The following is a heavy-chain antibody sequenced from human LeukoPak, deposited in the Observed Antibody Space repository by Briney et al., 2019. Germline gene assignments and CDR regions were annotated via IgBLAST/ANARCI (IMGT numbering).Heavy chain of an antibody. D-gene: IGHD6-19*01. V-gene: IGHV1-2*02. CDR2: LDPKSGGT. Sequence: ASVKVSCKASGYTFNGYYVHWVRQAPGQGPEWMGWLDPKSGGTKYAQRFQGRVTMTWDTSISTAYMDLARLRSDDTAVYYCAVGLDIAMPGKVPTGWGQGTLVTVSS. CDR3: AVGLDIAMPGKVPTG. J-gene: IGHJ4*02. CDR1: GYTFNGYY.